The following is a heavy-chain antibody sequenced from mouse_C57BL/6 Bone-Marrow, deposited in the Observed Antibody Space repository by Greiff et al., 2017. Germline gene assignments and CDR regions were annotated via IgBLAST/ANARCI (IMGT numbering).Heavy chain of an antibody. CDR2: ISYSGST. V-gene: IGHV3-8*01. J-gene: IGHJ2*01. CDR3: ARYHYDLDY. D-gene: IGHD1-1*01. Sequence: VQLKESGPGLAKPSQSLSLSCPATGYSFTSYSWSWIRKFPGNKLEYMGNISYSGSTYYNPSLKSRLFSTSNTSKNQYYLQLNSVTTEDTATYYCARYHYDLDYWGQGTTLTVSS. CDR1: GYSFTSYS.